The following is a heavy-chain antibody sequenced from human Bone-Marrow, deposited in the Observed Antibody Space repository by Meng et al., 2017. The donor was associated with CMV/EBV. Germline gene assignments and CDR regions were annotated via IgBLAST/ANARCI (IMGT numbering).Heavy chain of an antibody. CDR2: IVVGSGNT. D-gene: IGHD3-22*01. V-gene: IGHV1-58*01. CDR1: GFTFTSSA. Sequence: SVKVSCKASGFTFTSSAVQWVRQARGQRLEWIGWIVVGSGNTNYAQKFQERVTMTTDTSTSTAYMELRSLRSDDTAVYYCARAYYDSSALFPYWGQGTLVTVSS. CDR3: ARAYYDSSALFPY. J-gene: IGHJ4*02.